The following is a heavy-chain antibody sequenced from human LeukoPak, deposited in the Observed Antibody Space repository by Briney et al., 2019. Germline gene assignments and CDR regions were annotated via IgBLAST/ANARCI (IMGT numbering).Heavy chain of an antibody. V-gene: IGHV4-34*01. CDR1: GGSFSGYY. Sequence: SETLSLTCAVYGGSFSGYYWSRIRQPPGKGLEWIGEINHSGSTNYNPSLKSRVTISVDTSKNQFSLKLSSVTAADTAVYYCARAHYDFWSGYSAGDYFDYWGQGTLVTVSS. CDR2: INHSGST. D-gene: IGHD3-3*01. CDR3: ARAHYDFWSGYSAGDYFDY. J-gene: IGHJ4*02.